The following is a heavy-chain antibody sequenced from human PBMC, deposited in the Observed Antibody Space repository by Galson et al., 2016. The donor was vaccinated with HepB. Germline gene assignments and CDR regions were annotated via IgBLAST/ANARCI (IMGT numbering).Heavy chain of an antibody. CDR2: ISSSSSYI. CDR3: ARDRGARGSFYYFHY. Sequence: SLRLSCAASGFTFSSYSMNWVRQAPGKGLEWVSSISSSSSYINYADSVKGRFTISRDNAKNSLYLQMNSLRAEDTAVYYCARDRGARGSFYYFHYWGQGTLVTVSS. D-gene: IGHD1-26*01. CDR1: GFTFSSYS. V-gene: IGHV3-21*04. J-gene: IGHJ4*02.